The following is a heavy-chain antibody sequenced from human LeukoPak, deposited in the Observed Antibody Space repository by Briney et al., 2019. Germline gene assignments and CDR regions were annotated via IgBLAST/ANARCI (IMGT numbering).Heavy chain of an antibody. CDR1: GYTFTSYA. Sequence: ASVKVSCKASGYTFTSYAMHWVRQAPGQRLEWMGWINAGNGNTKYSQKFQGRVTITRDTSASTAYMELSSLRSEDTAVYYCARSHDILTGYYNQAFDYWGQGTLVTVSS. J-gene: IGHJ4*02. CDR2: INAGNGNT. CDR3: ARSHDILTGYYNQAFDY. V-gene: IGHV1-3*01. D-gene: IGHD3-9*01.